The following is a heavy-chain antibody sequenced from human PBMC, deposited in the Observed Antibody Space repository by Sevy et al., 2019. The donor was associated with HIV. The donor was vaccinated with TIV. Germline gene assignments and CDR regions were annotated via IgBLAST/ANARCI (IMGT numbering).Heavy chain of an antibody. CDR1: GFTFSSYG. CDR3: AKEGGYSYGFDY. D-gene: IGHD5-18*01. CDR2: LSYYGSNK. J-gene: IGHJ4*02. Sequence: GGSLRLSCAASGFTFSSYGMHWVRQAPDKGLEWVAVLSYYGSNKYYADSVKGRFTISRDNSKNSLYLQMNSLRAEDTAVYYCAKEGGYSYGFDYWGQGTLVTVSS. V-gene: IGHV3-30*18.